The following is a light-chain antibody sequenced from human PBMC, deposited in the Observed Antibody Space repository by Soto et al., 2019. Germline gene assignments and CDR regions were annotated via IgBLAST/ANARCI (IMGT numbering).Light chain of an antibody. Sequence: DIRMTQSPSSLSASVGDRVTITCRASQSISDYLHWYQQKPGKAPKLLIYAASSLQSGVPSRFSGSGSGTDFTLTIRSLQSEDFATYYCQQSLSSPQITFGQGTRLEIK. V-gene: IGKV1-39*01. J-gene: IGKJ5*01. CDR2: AAS. CDR1: QSISDY. CDR3: QQSLSSPQIT.